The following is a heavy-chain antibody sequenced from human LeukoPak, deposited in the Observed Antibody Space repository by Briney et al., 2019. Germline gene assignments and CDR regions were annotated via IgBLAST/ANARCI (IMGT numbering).Heavy chain of an antibody. CDR2: ISGSGGST. V-gene: IGHV3-23*01. J-gene: IGHJ3*02. CDR1: GFTLSSYA. CDR3: ARDPAFGAFDI. D-gene: IGHD3-10*01. Sequence: GGSLRLSCAASGFTLSSYAMSWVRQAPGKGLEWVSAISGSGGSTYYADSVKGRFTISRDNAKNSLCLHMNTLRAEDTSVYYCARDPAFGAFDIWGRGTVVTVSS.